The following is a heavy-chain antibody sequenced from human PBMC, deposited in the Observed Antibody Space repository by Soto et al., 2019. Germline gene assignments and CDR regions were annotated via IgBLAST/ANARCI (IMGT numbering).Heavy chain of an antibody. Sequence: PSETLSLTCTVSGGSISSYYWSWIRQPPGKGLEWIGYIYYSGSTNYNPSLKSRVTISVDTSKNQFSLKLSSVTAADTAVYYCARDLEGYYYGSGTKVPYYMDVWGKGTTVTVSS. J-gene: IGHJ6*03. V-gene: IGHV4-59*01. CDR1: GGSISSYY. CDR2: IYYSGST. CDR3: ARDLEGYYYGSGTKVPYYMDV. D-gene: IGHD3-10*01.